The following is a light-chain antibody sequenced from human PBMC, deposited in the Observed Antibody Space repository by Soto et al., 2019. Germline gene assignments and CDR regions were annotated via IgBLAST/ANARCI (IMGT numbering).Light chain of an antibody. CDR2: DVS. CDR3: SSYTPSNTRQIF. CDR1: SSDVGGYNY. J-gene: IGLJ1*01. Sequence: QSVLTQPASVSGSPGQSITISCTGTSSDVGGYNYVSWYQHHPGKAPKLMIYDVSNRPSGVSNRFSGSKSGNTASLTISGPQPKNEANYYCSSYTPSNTRQIFFGPGTKVTVL. V-gene: IGLV2-14*03.